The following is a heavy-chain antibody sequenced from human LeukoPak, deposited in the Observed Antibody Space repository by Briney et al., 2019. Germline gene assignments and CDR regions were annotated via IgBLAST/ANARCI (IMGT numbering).Heavy chain of an antibody. V-gene: IGHV4-59*12. CDR3: ARVPYYYDSSGYY. D-gene: IGHD3-22*01. J-gene: IGHJ4*02. Sequence: PSETLSLTCAVSGGSISSYYWSWIRQPPGKGLEWIGYTSYSGSTNYNPSLKSRVTISVDTSKNQFSLKLSSVTAADTAVYYCARVPYYYDSSGYYWGQGTLVTVSS. CDR2: TSYSGST. CDR1: GGSISSYY.